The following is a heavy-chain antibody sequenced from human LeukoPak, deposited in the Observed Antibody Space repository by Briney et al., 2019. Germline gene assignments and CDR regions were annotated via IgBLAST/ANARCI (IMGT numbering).Heavy chain of an antibody. CDR2: IWYDGSNK. Sequence: PGGSLRLSCAASGFTFSSYGMHWVRQAPGKGLEWVAVIWYDGSNKYYADSVKGRFTISRDNSKNTLYLQMNSLRAEDTAVYYCARDRGRGNGFDYWGQGTLVTVSS. CDR1: GFTFSSYG. J-gene: IGHJ4*02. CDR3: ARDRGRGNGFDY. D-gene: IGHD4-23*01. V-gene: IGHV3-33*01.